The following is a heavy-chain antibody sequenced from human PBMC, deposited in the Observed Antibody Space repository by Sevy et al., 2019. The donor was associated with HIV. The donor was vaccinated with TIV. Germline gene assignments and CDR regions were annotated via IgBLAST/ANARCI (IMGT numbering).Heavy chain of an antibody. V-gene: IGHV1-18*04. J-gene: IGHJ4*02. D-gene: IGHD6-19*01. CDR2: ISAYNGNT. CDR1: GYTFTSYG. CDR3: ARAVAGVNYFDY. Sequence: ASVKVSCKASGYTFTSYGISWVRQAPGQGLQWMGWISAYNGNTNYAQKLQGRVTMTTDTSTSTAYMELRSLRSDDTAVYYCARAVAGVNYFDYWGQGTLVTVSS.